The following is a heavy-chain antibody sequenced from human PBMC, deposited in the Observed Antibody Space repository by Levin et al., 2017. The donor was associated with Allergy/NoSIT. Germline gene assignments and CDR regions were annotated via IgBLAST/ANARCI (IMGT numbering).Heavy chain of an antibody. D-gene: IGHD2/OR15-2a*01. CDR3: TGLAGCNRGNCYYGMDV. Sequence: SETLSLTCTVSGVSMSVNSYYWGWIRQPPGTGLEWIGSIDYSGTTYHNPSLESRVTISVDTSKSQFSLKLRSVTAADTATFYCTGLAGCNRGNCYYGMDVWGQGTTVIVSS. V-gene: IGHV4-39*01. J-gene: IGHJ6*02. CDR2: IDYSGTT. CDR1: GVSMSVNSYY.